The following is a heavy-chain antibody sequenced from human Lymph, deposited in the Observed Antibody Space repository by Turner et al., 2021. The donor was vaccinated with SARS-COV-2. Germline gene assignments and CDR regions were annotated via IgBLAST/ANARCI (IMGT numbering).Heavy chain of an antibody. CDR2: INAGNGKR. CDR1: GYTFSRYA. Sequence: QVQLVQSGAEVKKPGASVTVSCKASGYTFSRYAMHWVRQAPGQRLEWMGWINAGNGKRKYSQKFQGRVTMTRDTSASTAYMELSSLRSEDTAVYYCARGRLDSFGGGYYSWFDPWGQGTLVTVSS. CDR3: ARGRLDSFGGGYYSWFDP. V-gene: IGHV1-3*01. J-gene: IGHJ5*02. D-gene: IGHD1-26*01.